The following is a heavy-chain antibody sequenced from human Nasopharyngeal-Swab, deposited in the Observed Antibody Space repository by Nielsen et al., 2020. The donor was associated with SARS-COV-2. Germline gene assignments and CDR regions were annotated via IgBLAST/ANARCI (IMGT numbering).Heavy chain of an antibody. D-gene: IGHD3-9*01. CDR2: IYDGGST. J-gene: IGHJ6*03. V-gene: IGHV3-66*01. CDR3: AGDQLTAYGYYYYMDV. Sequence: GESLKISCAASGFTVTSNYMSWVRQAPGKGLEWVAIIYDGGSTYYADSVRGRFTISRDYSTNTLYLQMNSLRAEDTTVYYCAGDQLTAYGYYYYMDVWGRGTTVTVSS. CDR1: GFTVTSNY.